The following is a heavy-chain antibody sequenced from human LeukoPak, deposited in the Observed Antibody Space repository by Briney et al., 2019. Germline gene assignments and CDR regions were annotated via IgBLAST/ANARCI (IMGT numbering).Heavy chain of an antibody. CDR3: AKDISPGGMASDY. Sequence: GRSLRLSCAASGFTFDDYAMHWVRQAPGKGLEWVSGISWNSGSIGYADSVKGRFTISRDNAKNSLYLQMNSLRAEDTALYYCAKDISPGGMASDYWGQGTLVTVSS. CDR2: ISWNSGSI. V-gene: IGHV3-9*01. CDR1: GFTFDDYA. J-gene: IGHJ4*02. D-gene: IGHD5-24*01.